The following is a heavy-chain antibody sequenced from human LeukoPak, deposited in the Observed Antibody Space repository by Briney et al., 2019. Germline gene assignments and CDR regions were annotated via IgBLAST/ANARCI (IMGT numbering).Heavy chain of an antibody. CDR3: ARDRLHYGEYEKTFDH. V-gene: IGHV3-48*01. J-gene: IGHJ4*02. Sequence: GGSLRLFCVASGLTFSSYSMNWAGPAPGKGLEWVLSISYSSSTIYYADSVRGRFTIARDNAKNSLYLQMNSLRVDDTAVYYCARDRLHYGEYEKTFDHGCQGTLVTVSS. D-gene: IGHD4-17*01. CDR2: ISYSSSTI. CDR1: GLTFSSYS.